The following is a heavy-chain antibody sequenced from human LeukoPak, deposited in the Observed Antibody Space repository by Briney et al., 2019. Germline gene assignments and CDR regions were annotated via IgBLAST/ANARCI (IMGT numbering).Heavy chain of an antibody. Sequence: PPETLSLTWRVSGGSPTSDRHNWAWALQSADKGLEHIGSVDQTGSTYYNPPLKSRVTISVDTSNKQCSLNLTSVTAADTAVYYCARDLGGYPFWMDVWGKGITVTVSS. V-gene: IGHV4-39*07. CDR2: VDQTGST. D-gene: IGHD5-12*01. CDR3: ARDLGGYPFWMDV. J-gene: IGHJ6*04. CDR1: GGSPTSDRHN.